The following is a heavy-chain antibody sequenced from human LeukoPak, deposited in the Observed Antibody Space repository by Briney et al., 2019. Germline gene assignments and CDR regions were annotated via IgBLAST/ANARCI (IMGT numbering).Heavy chain of an antibody. D-gene: IGHD3-10*01. Sequence: SVKVSCKASGGTFSSYAISWVRQAPGQGLEWMGGIIPIFGTANYAQKFQGRVTITADESTSTAYMELSSLRSEDTAVYYCASSRLTWEYGSGSYGFDHWGQGTLVTVSS. CDR2: IIPIFGTA. V-gene: IGHV1-69*01. CDR1: GGTFSSYA. CDR3: ASSRLTWEYGSGSYGFDH. J-gene: IGHJ4*02.